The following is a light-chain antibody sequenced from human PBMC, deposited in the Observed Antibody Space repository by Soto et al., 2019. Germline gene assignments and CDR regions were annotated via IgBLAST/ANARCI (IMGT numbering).Light chain of an antibody. V-gene: IGLV2-23*02. CDR1: SSDFGTYNL. J-gene: IGLJ1*01. Sequence: QSALTQPASVSGSPGQSITISCTGTSSDFGTYNLVSWYQQHPGKAPKLMIYEVNKRPSGVSDRFSGSKSGNTASLTISGLQAEDEADYYCCSYAGSSPLYVFGTGTKVTVL. CDR2: EVN. CDR3: CSYAGSSPLYV.